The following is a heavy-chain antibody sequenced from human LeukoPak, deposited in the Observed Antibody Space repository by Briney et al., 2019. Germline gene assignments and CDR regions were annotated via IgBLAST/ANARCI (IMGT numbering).Heavy chain of an antibody. V-gene: IGHV1-2*02. J-gene: IGHJ4*02. CDR2: IHPGRGDT. CDR3: ARRGDGYNFHY. Sequence: ASVKVSCKALGYTFTDHYFHWLRQAPGQGLEWMGWIHPGRGDTNYAQKFQGRVSLTRDTSISTAYMELSRLTSDDTAVYYCARRGDGYNFHYWGQGTLVTVSS. CDR1: GYTFTDHY. D-gene: IGHD5-24*01.